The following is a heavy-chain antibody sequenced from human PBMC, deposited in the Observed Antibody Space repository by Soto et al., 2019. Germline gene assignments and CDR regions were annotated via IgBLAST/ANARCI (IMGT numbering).Heavy chain of an antibody. Sequence: QITLKESGPTLVKPTQTLTLTCTFSGFSLSTSGVGVGWIRQPPGKALEWLALIYWDDDKRYSPSLKSRLTITKGTSNDPVVLTMTNMDPVDTASYYCAHRPSYCSGGSCHSGFDYWGQGTLVTVSS. CDR2: IYWDDDK. D-gene: IGHD2-15*01. J-gene: IGHJ4*02. CDR1: GFSLSTSGVG. CDR3: AHRPSYCSGGSCHSGFDY. V-gene: IGHV2-5*02.